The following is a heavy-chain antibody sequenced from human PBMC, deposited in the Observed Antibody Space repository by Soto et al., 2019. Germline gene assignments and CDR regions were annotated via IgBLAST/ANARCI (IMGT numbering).Heavy chain of an antibody. CDR1: GFTFSSYA. CDR2: ISGSGGST. D-gene: IGHD6-13*01. Sequence: GGSLRLSCAASGFTFSSYAMSWVRQAPGKGLEWVSAISGSGGSTYYADSVKGRFTISRDNSKNTLYLQMNSLRAEDTAVYYCAKDPMGIAAAGSCRRRTDCDYWGQGTLVTVSS. V-gene: IGHV3-23*01. J-gene: IGHJ4*02. CDR3: AKDPMGIAAAGSCRRRTDCDY.